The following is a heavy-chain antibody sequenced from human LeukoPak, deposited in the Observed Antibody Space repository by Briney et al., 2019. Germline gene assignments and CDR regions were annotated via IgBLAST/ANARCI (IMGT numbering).Heavy chain of an antibody. Sequence: GGSLRLSCAASGFTFSNYWMTSVRQAPGKGLEWVAIINQDGSEKYYLDSVKGRFTISNDNAKNSLFLQMNSLRAEDTAVYYCARPYIAMALDYWGQGALVTVSS. CDR2: INQDGSEK. J-gene: IGHJ4*02. D-gene: IGHD3-10*01. CDR3: ARPYIAMALDY. V-gene: IGHV3-7*03. CDR1: GFTFSNYW.